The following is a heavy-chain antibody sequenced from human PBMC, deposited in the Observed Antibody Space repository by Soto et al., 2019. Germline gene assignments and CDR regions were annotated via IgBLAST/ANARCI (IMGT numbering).Heavy chain of an antibody. Sequence: SKNLSLTCTVSGGSISSYYWTWIRQPPGKGLEWIGYIYYSGSTNYNPSLKSRVTISVDTSKNQFSLKLSSVTAADTAVYYCARLRRLSPVVTYHHHRRDV. CDR2: IYYSGST. V-gene: IGHV4-59*01. D-gene: IGHD3-22*01. CDR3: ARLRRLSPVVTYHHHRRDV. J-gene: IGHJ6*01. CDR1: GGSISSYY.